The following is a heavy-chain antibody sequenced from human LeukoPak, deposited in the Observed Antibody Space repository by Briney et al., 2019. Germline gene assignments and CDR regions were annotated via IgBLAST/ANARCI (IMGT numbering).Heavy chain of an antibody. J-gene: IGHJ4*02. CDR3: ARGVFYCGGDCYVDY. CDR2: INHSGST. V-gene: IGHV4-34*01. CDR1: GGSFSPYY. D-gene: IGHD2-21*02. Sequence: SETLSLTCAVYGGSFSPYYWSWIRQPPGKGLEWIGEINHSGSTNYNPSLKSRVTISVDTSKNQFSLRLSSVTAADTAVYYCARGVFYCGGDCYVDYWGQGTLVTVSS.